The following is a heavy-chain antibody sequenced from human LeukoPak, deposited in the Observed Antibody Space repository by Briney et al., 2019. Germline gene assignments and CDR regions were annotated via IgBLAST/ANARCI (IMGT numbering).Heavy chain of an antibody. J-gene: IGHJ3*02. CDR3: ARGISGSLGAFDI. CDR1: GGSISSYY. D-gene: IGHD1-26*01. CDR2: IYNSGST. Sequence: SETLSLTCTVSGGSISSYYWSWIRQPPGKGLEWIGYIYNSGSTDYNPSLKSRVTISVDTSKNQFSLKLSSVTAADTAVYYCARGISGSLGAFDIWGRGTMVTVSS. V-gene: IGHV4-59*01.